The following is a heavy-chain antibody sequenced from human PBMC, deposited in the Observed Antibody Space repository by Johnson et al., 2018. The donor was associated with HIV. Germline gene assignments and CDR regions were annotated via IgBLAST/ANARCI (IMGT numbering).Heavy chain of an antibody. CDR2: ITPSAETM. V-gene: IGHV3-11*01. D-gene: IGHD6-13*01. Sequence: QVQLVESGGGLVKPGGSLRLSCAASGFTFSDSSMNWIRQAPGKGLEWVSYITPSAETMYYADSVKDRFTISRDNAKNSLYLQMNSLRAEDTALYYCARDPSTAAADSKDAFDIWGQGTMVTVYS. CDR1: GFTFSDSS. CDR3: ARDPSTAAADSKDAFDI. J-gene: IGHJ3*02.